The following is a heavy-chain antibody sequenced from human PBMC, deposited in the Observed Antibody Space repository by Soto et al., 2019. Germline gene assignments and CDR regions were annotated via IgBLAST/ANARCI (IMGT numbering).Heavy chain of an antibody. CDR2: IYYSGST. J-gene: IGHJ6*02. Sequence: SETLSLTCTVSGGSISSSSYYWGWIRQPPGKGLEWIGSIYYSGSTYYNPSLKRRVTISVDTSKNQFSLKLSSVTAADTAVYYCAQRPSTVNVLGYYYGMDVWGQGTTVTVSS. V-gene: IGHV4-39*01. CDR3: AQRPSTVNVLGYYYGMDV. CDR1: GGSISSSSYY. D-gene: IGHD4-4*01.